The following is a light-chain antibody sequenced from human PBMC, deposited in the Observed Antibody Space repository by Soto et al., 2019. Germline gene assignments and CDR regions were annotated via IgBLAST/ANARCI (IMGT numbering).Light chain of an antibody. V-gene: IGLV2-11*01. Sequence: QSALTQPRSVSGSPGQSVTISCTGTSSDVGGYNYVSWYQQHPGKAPKLMVYDVSKRPSGLPDRFSGFKSGNTASLTISGLQAEDEADYYCCSYAGSYTVVFGGGTKLTVL. CDR3: CSYAGSYTVV. CDR2: DVS. J-gene: IGLJ2*01. CDR1: SSDVGGYNY.